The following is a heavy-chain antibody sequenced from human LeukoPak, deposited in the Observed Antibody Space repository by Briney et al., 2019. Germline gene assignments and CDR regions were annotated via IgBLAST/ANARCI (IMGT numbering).Heavy chain of an antibody. J-gene: IGHJ6*03. CDR1: GYTFTSYG. Sequence: ASVKVSCKASGYTFTSYGISWVRQAPGQGLEWMGWISAYNGNTNYAQKLQGRVTMTTDTSTSTAYMELRSLRSDDTAVYYCARAKVYDSSGYPYYYYYYMDVWGKGTTVTISS. D-gene: IGHD3-22*01. CDR3: ARAKVYDSSGYPYYYYYYMDV. CDR2: ISAYNGNT. V-gene: IGHV1-18*01.